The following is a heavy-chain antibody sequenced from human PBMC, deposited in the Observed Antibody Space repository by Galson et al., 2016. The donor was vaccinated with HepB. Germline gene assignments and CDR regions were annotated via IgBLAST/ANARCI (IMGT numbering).Heavy chain of an antibody. CDR3: AKVGPSCSSTRCSDYYFDY. J-gene: IGHJ4*02. D-gene: IGHD2-2*01. Sequence: SLRLSCAASRFTFSTYWMTWVRQPPGKGLEWVAAVSGSAAGTEYGITTDYADSVKGRFTISRDNSKNTLYLQMNSLRAEDTAVYYCAKVGPSCSSTRCSDYYFDYWGQGTLVTVSS. CDR2: VSGSAAGTEYGITT. V-gene: IGHV3-23*01. CDR1: RFTFSTYW.